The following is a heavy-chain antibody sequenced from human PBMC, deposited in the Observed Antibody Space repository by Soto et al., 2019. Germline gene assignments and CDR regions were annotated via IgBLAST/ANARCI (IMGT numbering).Heavy chain of an antibody. CDR1: GFIFSTYS. Sequence: QVQLVESGGGVVQPGRSLRLSCAASGFIFSTYSIHWVRQAPGKGLEWVAVTTFDGINKYNADSVKGRFTISRDASKKTVYIQMNSLTTEDTAVYFCARETDGMDVGGQGTTVTVSS. CDR3: ARETDGMDV. CDR2: TTFDGINK. V-gene: IGHV3-30*03. J-gene: IGHJ6*02.